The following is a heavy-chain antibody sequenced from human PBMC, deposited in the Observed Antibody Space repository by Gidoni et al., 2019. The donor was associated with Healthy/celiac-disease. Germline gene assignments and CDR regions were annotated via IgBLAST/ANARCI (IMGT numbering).Heavy chain of an antibody. CDR3: AKDGSYYYDSLNAFDI. J-gene: IGHJ3*02. V-gene: IGHV3-23*01. D-gene: IGHD3-22*01. Sequence: EVQLLESGGGLVQHGGSVRLSCAASGFTFSSYAMSWGRQAPGKVLEWVSAISGSGGSTYYADSVKGRFTISRDNSKNTLYLQMNSLRAEDTAVYYCAKDGSYYYDSLNAFDIWGQGTMVTVSS. CDR2: ISGSGGST. CDR1: GFTFSSYA.